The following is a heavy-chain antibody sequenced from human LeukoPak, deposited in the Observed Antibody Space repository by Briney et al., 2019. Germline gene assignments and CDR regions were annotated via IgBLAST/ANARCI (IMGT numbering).Heavy chain of an antibody. J-gene: IGHJ4*02. D-gene: IGHD6-6*01. CDR2: ISGSGGST. CDR1: GFTFSSYA. V-gene: IGHV3-23*01. CDR3: AKDQIVSSSDGVDY. Sequence: SGGSLRLSCAASGFTFSSYAMSWVRQAPGKGLEWVSAISGSGGSTYYADSVKGRFTISRDNSKNTLYLQMNSLRAEDTAVYYCAKDQIVSSSDGVDYWGQGTLVTVSS.